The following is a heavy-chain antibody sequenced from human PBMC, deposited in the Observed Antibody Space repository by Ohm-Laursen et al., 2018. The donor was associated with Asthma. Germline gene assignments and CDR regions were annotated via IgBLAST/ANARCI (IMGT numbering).Heavy chain of an antibody. CDR3: AVSSGNYYHSLDI. CDR2: IYYSGST. D-gene: IGHD1-26*01. V-gene: IGHV4-31*03. CDR1: GGSISSGGYY. Sequence: SETLSLTCTVSGGSISSGGYYWSWIRQHPGKGLEWIGYIYYSGSTYYNPSLKSRVTISVDTSKNQFSLKLNSVTAADTAVYYCAVSSGNYYHSLDIWGQGTMVTVSS. J-gene: IGHJ3*02.